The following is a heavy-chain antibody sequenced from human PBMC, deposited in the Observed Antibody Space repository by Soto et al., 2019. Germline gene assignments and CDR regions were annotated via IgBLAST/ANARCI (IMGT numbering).Heavy chain of an antibody. CDR2: INPNSGGT. D-gene: IGHD3-16*02. CDR3: ARGRMITFGGVIVEAAFDI. J-gene: IGHJ3*02. Sequence: ASVKVSFKASGYTFTGYYMHWVRQAPGQGLEWMGWINPNSGGTNYAQKFQGWVTMTRDTSISTAYMELSRLRSDDTAVYYCARGRMITFGGVIVEAAFDIWGQGTMVTVSS. V-gene: IGHV1-2*04. CDR1: GYTFTGYY.